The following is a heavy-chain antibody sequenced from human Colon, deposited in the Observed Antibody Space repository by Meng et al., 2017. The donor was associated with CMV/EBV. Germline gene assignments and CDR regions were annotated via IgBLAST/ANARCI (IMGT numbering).Heavy chain of an antibody. V-gene: IGHV3-23*01. J-gene: IGHJ3*02. CDR3: AKGLNSGSRYNAFDI. CDR2: YYGGTT. Sequence: GGSLRPSCAASGFTLSAFAMGWVRQAPGKGLEWVSSVYYGGTTHYADSVKGRFTISRDTAMDTLYLQLNNLRVEDTAVYYCAKGLNSGSRYNAFDILGQGTVVTVSS. D-gene: IGHD3-22*01. CDR1: GFTLSAFA.